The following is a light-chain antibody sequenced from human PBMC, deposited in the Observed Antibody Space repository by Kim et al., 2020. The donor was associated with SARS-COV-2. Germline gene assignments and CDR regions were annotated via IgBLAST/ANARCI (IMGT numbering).Light chain of an antibody. Sequence: GGTATLTCGFSSGSVSTNYYPRWYHQPPGQAPRMLIYNTNTRSSGVPDRFSGSILGNKAALTITGAQADDESDYYCVLYMGGGIWVFGGGTQLTVL. CDR3: VLYMGGGIWV. V-gene: IGLV8-61*01. J-gene: IGLJ3*02. CDR2: NTN. CDR1: SGSVSTNYY.